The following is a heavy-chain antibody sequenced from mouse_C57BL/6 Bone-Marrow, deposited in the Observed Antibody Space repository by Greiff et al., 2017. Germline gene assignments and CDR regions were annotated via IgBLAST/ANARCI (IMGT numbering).Heavy chain of an antibody. D-gene: IGHD2-2*01. CDR3: ARSRLRRRDWYFDV. Sequence: QVQLQQSGAELVKPGASVKLSCKASGYTFTSYWMHWVKQRPGQGLEWIGYIHPSSGYTKYNQKFKDKATLTVDKSSSTAYMQLSSLTSEDSAVYYSARSRLRRRDWYFDVWGTGTTVTVSS. J-gene: IGHJ1*03. CDR1: GYTFTSYW. V-gene: IGHV1-7*01. CDR2: IHPSSGYT.